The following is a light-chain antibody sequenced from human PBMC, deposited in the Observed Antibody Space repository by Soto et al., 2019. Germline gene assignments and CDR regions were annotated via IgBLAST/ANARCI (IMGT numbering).Light chain of an antibody. CDR3: QPTYITPFT. J-gene: IGKJ5*01. V-gene: IGKV1-39*01. Sequence: DIQMTQSPSSLSASVGDRVTITCRASQSITDYLNWYQQKPGKAPKLLIYAASSLQSGVPSRFSASGSGTDFTLTISRLQPDDFATYFCQPTYITPFTFGQGTRLEIK. CDR2: AAS. CDR1: QSITDY.